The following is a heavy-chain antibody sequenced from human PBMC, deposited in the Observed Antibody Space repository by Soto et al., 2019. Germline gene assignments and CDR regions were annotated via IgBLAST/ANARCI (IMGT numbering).Heavy chain of an antibody. CDR3: AKGQYSSTWGNWFDP. V-gene: IGHV3-23*01. CDR2: ISGSGGTA. CDR1: GFTFSSFG. D-gene: IGHD2-2*01. J-gene: IGHJ5*02. Sequence: GGSLRLSCAASGFTFSSFGMSWVRQAPGKGLEWVSVISGSGGTAHYADSVKGRFTISRDNSKNTLYLQMNSLRAEDTAVYYCAKGQYSSTWGNWFDPWGQGTSVTVSS.